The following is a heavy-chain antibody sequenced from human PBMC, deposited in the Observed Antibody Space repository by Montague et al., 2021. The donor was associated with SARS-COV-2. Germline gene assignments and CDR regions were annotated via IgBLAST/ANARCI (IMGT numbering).Heavy chain of an antibody. J-gene: IGHJ3*02. Sequence: ETLSLTCSVSGXSISSYYYNWIRQTPGKGLEWIGYAYYFPSTNSANTXSNASLKRRVTISLDTSENQFSLKLSSVTAADTAVYYCARTWRFGQIYGLDIWGQGTMVTVSS. D-gene: IGHD3-3*01. CDR1: GXSISSYY. V-gene: IGHV4-59*01. CDR3: ARTWRFGQIYGLDI. CDR2: AYYFPSTNSANT.